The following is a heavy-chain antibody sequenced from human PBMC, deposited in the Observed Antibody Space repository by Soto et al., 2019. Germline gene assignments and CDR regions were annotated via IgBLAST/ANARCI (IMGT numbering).Heavy chain of an antibody. CDR3: AKGDYEGLDI. V-gene: IGHV3-30*18. CDR1: GFTFSSYG. CDR2: ISYDGSNK. J-gene: IGHJ3*02. D-gene: IGHD4-17*01. Sequence: HPGGSLRLSCAASGFTFSSYGMHWVRQAPGKGLEWVAVISYDGSNKYYADSVKGRFTISRDNSKNTLYLQMNSLRAEDTAVYYCAKGDYEGLDIWGQGTMVTVSS.